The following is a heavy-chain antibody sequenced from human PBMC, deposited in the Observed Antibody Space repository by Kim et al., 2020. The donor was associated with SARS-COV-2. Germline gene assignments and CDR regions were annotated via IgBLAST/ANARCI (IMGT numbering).Heavy chain of an antibody. D-gene: IGHD2-21*01. J-gene: IGHJ3*02. V-gene: IGHV1-3*01. Sequence: TRYSQSFQGRVTFTRDTSASTAYMELSSLTSEDTAVYYCARDRDYGALDIWGQGTKVTVSS. CDR3: ARDRDYGALDI. CDR2: T.